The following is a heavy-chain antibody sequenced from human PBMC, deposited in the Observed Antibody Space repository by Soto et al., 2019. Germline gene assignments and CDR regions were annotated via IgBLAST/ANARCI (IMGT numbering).Heavy chain of an antibody. V-gene: IGHV3-21*01. CDR1: GFTFSSYS. J-gene: IGHJ6*02. Sequence: GGSLRLSCAASGFTFSSYSMNWVRQAPGKGLEWVSSISSSSSYTYYADSVKGRFTISRDNAKNSLYLQMNSLRAEDTAVYYCARVTFVVVPAALLYYGMDVWGQGTTVTVSS. CDR3: ARVTFVVVPAALLYYGMDV. CDR2: ISSSSSYT. D-gene: IGHD2-2*01.